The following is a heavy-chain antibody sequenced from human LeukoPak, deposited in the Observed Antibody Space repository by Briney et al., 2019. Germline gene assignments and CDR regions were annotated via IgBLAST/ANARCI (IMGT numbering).Heavy chain of an antibody. V-gene: IGHV4-4*09. CDR3: ARHGPLTSSGYYVHHYMVV. Sequence: KPSETLSLTCSVSGVSVSQFFWSWIRQSPGMGRECIGYISTSGSTNDNTPLDSRVTLSEDMAKNQVSLKLRSVTAADRGVYFCARHGPLTSSGYYVHHYMVVWGKGTTVTVSS. D-gene: IGHD3-22*01. CDR2: ISTSGST. CDR1: GVSVSQFF. J-gene: IGHJ6*03.